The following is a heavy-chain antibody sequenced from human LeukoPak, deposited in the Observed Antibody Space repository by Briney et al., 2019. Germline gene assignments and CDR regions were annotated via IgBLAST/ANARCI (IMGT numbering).Heavy chain of an antibody. V-gene: IGHV1-2*02. Sequence: ASVKVSCKASGYTFTGYYMHWVRQAPGQGLEWMGWINPNSGGTNYAQKFQGRVTMTRDTSISTAYMELSRLKSDDTAVYYCAATGEDFWSGYYLDYWGQGTLVTGSS. CDR1: GYTFTGYY. CDR3: AATGEDFWSGYYLDY. CDR2: INPNSGGT. J-gene: IGHJ4*02. D-gene: IGHD3-3*01.